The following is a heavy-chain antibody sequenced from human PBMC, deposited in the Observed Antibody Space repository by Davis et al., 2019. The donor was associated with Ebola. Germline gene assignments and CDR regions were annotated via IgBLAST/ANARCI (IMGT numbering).Heavy chain of an antibody. Sequence: GESLKISCAASGFTFSSYSMNWVRQAPGKGLEWVSSISSSSSYIYYADSVKGRFTISRDNAKNTLYLQMNSLRAEDTAVYYYAKDLHSYGYESGSFDIWGQGTMVTVSS. CDR2: ISSSSSYI. J-gene: IGHJ3*02. CDR3: AKDLHSYGYESGSFDI. V-gene: IGHV3-21*04. CDR1: GFTFSSYS. D-gene: IGHD5-18*01.